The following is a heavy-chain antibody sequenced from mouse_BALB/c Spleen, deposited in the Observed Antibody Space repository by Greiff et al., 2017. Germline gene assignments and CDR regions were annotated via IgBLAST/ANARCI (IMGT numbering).Heavy chain of an antibody. CDR3: ARFDYNDLYAMDY. V-gene: IGHV5-17*02. CDR2: ISSGSSTI. D-gene: IGHD1-1*01. CDR1: GFTFTSFG. Sequence: EVKLMESGGGLVQPGGSRTLSCAASGFTFTSFGMHWVLQALEKGLEWVAYISSGSSTIYYADTVKGRFTISRDNPKNTLFLQMTSLRSEDTAMYYCARFDYNDLYAMDYWGQGSSVTVSS. J-gene: IGHJ4*01.